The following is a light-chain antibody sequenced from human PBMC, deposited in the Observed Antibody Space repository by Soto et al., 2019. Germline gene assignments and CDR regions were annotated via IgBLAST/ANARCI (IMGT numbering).Light chain of an antibody. J-gene: IGLJ1*01. CDR3: SSYAGSDNYV. CDR2: EVN. CDR1: SSDVGRYNS. V-gene: IGLV2-8*01. Sequence: QSALTQPPSASGSPGQSVTISCTGTSSDVGRYNSVSWYQQHPGRAPKLIIYEVNKRPSGVPDHFSGSKSGNTASLSVSGLQAEDEADYYCSSYAGSDNYVFGTGTKLTVL.